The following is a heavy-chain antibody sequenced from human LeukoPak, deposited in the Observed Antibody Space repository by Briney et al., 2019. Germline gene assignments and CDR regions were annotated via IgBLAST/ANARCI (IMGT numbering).Heavy chain of an antibody. CDR1: GFTFSSYE. V-gene: IGHV3-48*03. D-gene: IGHD6-19*01. J-gene: IGHJ4*02. CDR3: ARGGRAQLAVAGTHNIDY. Sequence: QSGGSLRLSCAASGFTFSSYEMNWVRQAPGKGLEWVSYISSSGSTIYYADSVKGRFTISRDNAKNSLYLQMNSLRAEDTAVYYCARGGRAQLAVAGTHNIDYWGQGTLVTVSS. CDR2: ISSSGSTI.